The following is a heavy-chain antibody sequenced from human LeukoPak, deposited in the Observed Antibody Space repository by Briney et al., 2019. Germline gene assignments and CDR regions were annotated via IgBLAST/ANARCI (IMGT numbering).Heavy chain of an antibody. J-gene: IGHJ4*02. CDR2: IYYSGST. Sequence: PSETLSLTCTVSGGSISSSSYYWGWIRQPPGKGLEWIGSIYYSGSTYYNPSLKSRVTISVDTSKNQFSLKLSSVTAADTAVYYCASPSYYYDSSGYYPYFDYWGQGTLVTVSS. D-gene: IGHD3-22*01. CDR1: GGSISSSSYY. V-gene: IGHV4-39*01. CDR3: ASPSYYYDSSGYYPYFDY.